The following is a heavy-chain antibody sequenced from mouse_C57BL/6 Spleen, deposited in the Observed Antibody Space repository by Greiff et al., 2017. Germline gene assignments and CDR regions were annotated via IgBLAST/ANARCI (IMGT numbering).Heavy chain of an antibody. J-gene: IGHJ4*01. CDR1: GYTFTSYD. V-gene: IGHV1-85*01. CDR2: IYPRDGST. D-gene: IGHD1-1*01. CDR3: AESLFYGSSPYYYAMDY. Sequence: VQLVESGPELVKPGASVKLSCKASGYTFTSYDINWVKQRPGQGLEWIGWIYPRDGSTKYNEKFKGKATFTADTYSSTASMEPHSLTSEESAGYFCAESLFYGSSPYYYAMDYWGQGTSVTVAS.